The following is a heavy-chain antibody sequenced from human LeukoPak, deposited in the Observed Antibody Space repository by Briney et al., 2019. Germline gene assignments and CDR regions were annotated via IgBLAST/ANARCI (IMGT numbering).Heavy chain of an antibody. D-gene: IGHD6-19*01. CDR2: ISGSGIST. J-gene: IGHJ4*02. CDR3: AREIDPGSGDAVAGTTGDY. V-gene: IGHV3-23*01. Sequence: GGSLRLSCAASGFTFSSYGMSWVRQAPGKGLEWVSGISGSGISTHYADSVKGRFTISRDNSKNTLYLQMNSLRAEDTAVYYCAREIDPGSGDAVAGTTGDYWGQGTLVTVSS. CDR1: GFTFSSYG.